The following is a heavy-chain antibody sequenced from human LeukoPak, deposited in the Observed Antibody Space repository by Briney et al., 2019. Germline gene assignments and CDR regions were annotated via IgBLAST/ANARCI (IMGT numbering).Heavy chain of an antibody. CDR2: ISTYSGHT. D-gene: IGHD6-6*01. V-gene: IGHV1-18*01. CDR3: ARRISSSSGPYGMDV. CDR1: GYTFTIYG. J-gene: IGHJ6*02. Sequence: GASVKVSCRASGYTFTIYGITWVRQAPGQGLKWMGWISTYSGHTNYAQKLQGRVTMTTDTSTTTAYMELRRLRSDDTAVYYCARRISSSSGPYGMDVWGQGTSVTVSS.